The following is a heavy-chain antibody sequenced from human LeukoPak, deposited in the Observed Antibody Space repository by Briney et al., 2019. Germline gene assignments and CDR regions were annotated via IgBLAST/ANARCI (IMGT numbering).Heavy chain of an antibody. D-gene: IGHD7-27*01. V-gene: IGHV3-9*01. CDR1: GFTFDDYA. CDR2: ISWNSGSI. CDR3: AKAGDSGPRYYFDY. J-gene: IGHJ4*02. Sequence: SLRLSCAASGFTFDDYAMHWVRQAPGKGLEWVSGISWNSGSIGYADSVKGRFTISRDNAKNSLYLQMNSLRAEDTALYYCAKAGDSGPRYYFDYWGQGTLVTVSS.